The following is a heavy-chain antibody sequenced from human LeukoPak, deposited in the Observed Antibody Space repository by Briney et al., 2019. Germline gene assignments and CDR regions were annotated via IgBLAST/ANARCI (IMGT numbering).Heavy chain of an antibody. CDR3: ARALGGYDIEYYFDY. V-gene: IGHV4-61*02. Sequence: SETLSLTCTVSGGSISSGSYYWSWIRQPAGKGLEWIGRIYTGGSTNYNPSLKSRVTISVDTSKNQFSLKLSSVTVADTAVYYCARALGGYDIEYYFDYWGQGTLVTVSS. J-gene: IGHJ4*02. D-gene: IGHD5-12*01. CDR1: GGSISSGSYY. CDR2: IYTGGST.